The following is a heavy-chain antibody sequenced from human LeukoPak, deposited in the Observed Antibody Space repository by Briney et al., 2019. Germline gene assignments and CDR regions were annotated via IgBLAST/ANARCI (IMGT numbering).Heavy chain of an antibody. CDR3: AKRRVPAASGEALDY. CDR2: ISGNGVST. D-gene: IGHD2-2*01. CDR1: GFTFRNYA. Sequence: GGSLRLSCATSGFTFRNYAMSWVRQAPGKGPEWVSGISGNGVSTYYTDSARGRFTISRDFSKNTLYLQMNSLRVEDTAIYYCAKRRVPAASGEALDYWGLGALVTVSS. V-gene: IGHV3-23*01. J-gene: IGHJ4*02.